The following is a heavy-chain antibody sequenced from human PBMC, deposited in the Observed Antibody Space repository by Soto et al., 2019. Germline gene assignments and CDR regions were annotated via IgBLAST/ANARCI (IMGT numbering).Heavy chain of an antibody. Sequence: SLRLSCAASGFTFISYAISWVRQAPGKGLEWVSALSGSGVSTHYADSVKGRFTISRDNSKNTLYLQMNSLRAEDTALYYCAKDRGTNYYFYGMDVWGKGTTVTDSS. J-gene: IGHJ6*04. V-gene: IGHV3-23*01. D-gene: IGHD1-7*01. CDR1: GFTFISYA. CDR2: LSGSGVST. CDR3: AKDRGTNYYFYGMDV.